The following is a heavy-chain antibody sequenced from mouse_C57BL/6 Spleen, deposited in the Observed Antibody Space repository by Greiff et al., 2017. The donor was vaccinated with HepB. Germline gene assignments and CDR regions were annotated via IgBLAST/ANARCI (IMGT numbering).Heavy chain of an antibody. CDR3: ARSGTTGEEGFAY. CDR2: IYPGDGDT. Sequence: QVQLQQSGPELVKPGASVKISCKASGYAFRSSWMNGVKQRPGKGLEWIGRIYPGDGDTNYNGKFKGKATLTADKASSTAYMQLSSLTSEDSAVYFCARSGTTGEEGFAYWGQGTLVTVSA. D-gene: IGHD1-1*01. CDR1: GYAFRSSW. J-gene: IGHJ3*01. V-gene: IGHV1-82*01.